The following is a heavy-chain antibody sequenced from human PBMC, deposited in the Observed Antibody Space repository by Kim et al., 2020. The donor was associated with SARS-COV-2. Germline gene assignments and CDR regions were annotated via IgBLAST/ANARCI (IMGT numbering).Heavy chain of an antibody. J-gene: IGHJ6*02. D-gene: IGHD3-22*01. V-gene: IGHV3-30*02. Sequence: YANSVKGRFTISRDNSKNAIYLQLTSLKTEDTALYFCAKDQHTMMGLDVWGQGTTVTISS. CDR3: AKDQHTMMGLDV.